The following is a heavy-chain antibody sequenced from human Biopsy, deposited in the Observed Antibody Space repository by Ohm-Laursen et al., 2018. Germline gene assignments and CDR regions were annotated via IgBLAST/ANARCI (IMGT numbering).Heavy chain of an antibody. CDR2: ISSSGNST. D-gene: IGHD4/OR15-4a*01. Sequence: SLRLSCSASGFTFSTYGMSWVRQAPGKGLEWVSGISSSGNSTYYAGSVKGRFTISRDNSKNTLYLQLNSLRVDDTAVYYCAKDRGTMRIWYFDLWGRGTLVTVSS. V-gene: IGHV3-23*01. CDR1: GFTFSTYG. CDR3: AKDRGTMRIWYFDL. J-gene: IGHJ2*01.